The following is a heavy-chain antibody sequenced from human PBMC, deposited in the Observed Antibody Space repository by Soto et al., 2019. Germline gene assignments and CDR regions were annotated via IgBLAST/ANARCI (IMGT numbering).Heavy chain of an antibody. J-gene: IGHJ4*02. V-gene: IGHV3-74*01. CDR1: GFTFSSYW. CDR2: INPDGSAT. Sequence: GGSLRLSCAASGFTFSSYWMHWVRQAPGKGLVWVSRINPDGSATNYADSVKGRFTISRDNAKNTLYLQMNSLRAEDTAVFYCGRGGSDSPMAPGYWGQGTLVTAPQ. CDR3: GRGGSDSPMAPGY. D-gene: IGHD5-18*01.